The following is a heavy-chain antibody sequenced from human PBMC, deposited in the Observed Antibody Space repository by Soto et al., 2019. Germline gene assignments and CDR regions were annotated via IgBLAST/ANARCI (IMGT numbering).Heavy chain of an antibody. CDR1: GFTFSPDA. CDR3: ARGWYSELLDY. Sequence: GVSLRLSCAASGFTFSPDAMHWVRPAPGKGLEWVAFISYDGSNKHYADSVKGRFTISRDNSKNTLFLQMNSLRAEDTAVYFCARGWYSELLDYWDQGALVSVSS. V-gene: IGHV3-30-3*01. J-gene: IGHJ4*02. CDR2: ISYDGSNK. D-gene: IGHD1-26*01.